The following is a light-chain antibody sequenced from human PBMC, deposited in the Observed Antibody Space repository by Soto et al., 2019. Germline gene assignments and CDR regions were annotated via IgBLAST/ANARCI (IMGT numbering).Light chain of an antibody. V-gene: IGKV1-5*01. CDR2: DAS. CDR1: QSISSW. Sequence: DIQMTQSPSTLSASVVDRVTITCRASQSISSWLAWYQQKPGKAPKLLIYDASSLESGVPSRFSGSGSGTEFTLTISSLQPDDFATYYCQQYNSYLYTFGQGTKVDI. CDR3: QQYNSYLYT. J-gene: IGKJ2*01.